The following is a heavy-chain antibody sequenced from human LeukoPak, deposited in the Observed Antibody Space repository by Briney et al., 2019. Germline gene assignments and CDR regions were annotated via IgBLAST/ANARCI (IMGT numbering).Heavy chain of an antibody. D-gene: IGHD2-15*01. CDR2: ISNNGGYT. V-gene: IGHV3-23*01. Sequence: GSLRLSCVASGFTFSSTTMGWVRQAPGKGLEWVSAISNNGGYTYYADSVQGRFTISRDNSKSTLCLQMNSLRAEDTAVYYCAKQLGYCSDGSCYFPYWGQGTLVTVSS. CDR3: AKQLGYCSDGSCYFPY. J-gene: IGHJ4*02. CDR1: GFTFSSTT.